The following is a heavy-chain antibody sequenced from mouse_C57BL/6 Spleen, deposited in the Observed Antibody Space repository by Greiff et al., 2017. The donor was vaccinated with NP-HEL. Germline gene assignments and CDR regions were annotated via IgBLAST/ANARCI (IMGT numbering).Heavy chain of an antibody. CDR2: IYPGDGDT. V-gene: IGHV1-80*01. CDR1: GYAFSSYW. Sequence: VQLQQSGAELVKPGASVKISCKASGYAFSSYWMNWVKQRPGKGLEWIGQIYPGDGDTNYNGKFKGKATLTADKSSSTAYMQLSSLTSEDSAVYFCAREGALLGLWFAYWGQGTLVTVSA. CDR3: AREGALLGLWFAY. J-gene: IGHJ3*01. D-gene: IGHD3-3*01.